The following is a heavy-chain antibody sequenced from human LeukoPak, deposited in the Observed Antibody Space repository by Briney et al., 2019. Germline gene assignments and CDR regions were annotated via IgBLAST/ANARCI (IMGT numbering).Heavy chain of an antibody. CDR2: IYHSGST. J-gene: IGHJ3*02. CDR3: AREPQWVAAAGTQGLGAFDI. Sequence: PSGTLSLTCTVSGGSISSSSYYWGWIRQPPGKGLEWIGEIYHSGSTNYNPSLKSRVTISVDKSKNQFSLKLSSVTAADTAVYYCAREPQWVAAAGTQGLGAFDIWGQGTMVTVSS. CDR1: GGSISSSSYY. V-gene: IGHV4-39*07. D-gene: IGHD6-13*01.